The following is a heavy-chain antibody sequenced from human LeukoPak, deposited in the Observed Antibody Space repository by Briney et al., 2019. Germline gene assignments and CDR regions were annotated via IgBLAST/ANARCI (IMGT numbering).Heavy chain of an antibody. CDR1: GGSISSYY. V-gene: IGHV4-59*01. J-gene: IGHJ4*02. CDR2: IYYSGST. Sequence: SETLSLTCTVSGGSISSYYWSWIRQPPGKGLEWIGYIYYSGSTNYNPSLKSRVTISVDTSKNQFSLKLSSVTAADTAVYYCARGRLNWAEYDYWGQGTLVTVSS. CDR3: ARGRLNWAEYDY. D-gene: IGHD7-27*01.